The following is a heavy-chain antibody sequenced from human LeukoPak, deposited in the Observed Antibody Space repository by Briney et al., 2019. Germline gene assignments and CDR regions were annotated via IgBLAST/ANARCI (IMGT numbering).Heavy chain of an antibody. CDR1: GGTFSSYA. CDR3: ARGECGGSTSGYGY. J-gene: IGHJ4*02. V-gene: IGHV1-69*06. Sequence: GASVKVSCKASGGTFSSYAISWVRQAPGQGLEWMGGIFPIFGTANYAQKFQGRDTITADKSTSTGYMELSSLRSEDTAVYYCARGECGGSTSGYGYWGQGALVTVSS. CDR2: IFPIFGTA. D-gene: IGHD2-2*01.